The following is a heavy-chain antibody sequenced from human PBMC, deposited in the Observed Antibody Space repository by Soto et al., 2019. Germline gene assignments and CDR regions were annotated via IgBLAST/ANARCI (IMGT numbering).Heavy chain of an antibody. J-gene: IGHJ6*02. CDR2: INAGNGNT. V-gene: IGHV1-3*01. CDR3: ARGVTPYYYYYGMDV. D-gene: IGHD4-4*01. Sequence: GASVKVSCKASGYTFTSYAMHWVRQAPGQRLEWMGWINAGNGNTNYAQKLQGRVTMTTDTSTSTAYMELRSLRSDDTAVYYCARGVTPYYYYYGMDVWGQGTTVTVSS. CDR1: GYTFTSYA.